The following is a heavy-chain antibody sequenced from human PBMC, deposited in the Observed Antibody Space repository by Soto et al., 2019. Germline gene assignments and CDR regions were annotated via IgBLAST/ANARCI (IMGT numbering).Heavy chain of an antibody. V-gene: IGHV1-69*02. J-gene: IGHJ4*02. Sequence: QVPLVQSGAEVKKPRSSVKVSCKASGGTFSSYTISWVRQAPGQGLEWMGRIIPILGIANYAQKFQGRVTITADKSTSTAYMELSSLRSEDTAVYYCARSPIRCSGGSCYSTYDYWGQGTLVTVSS. CDR2: IIPILGIA. D-gene: IGHD2-15*01. CDR3: ARSPIRCSGGSCYSTYDY. CDR1: GGTFSSYT.